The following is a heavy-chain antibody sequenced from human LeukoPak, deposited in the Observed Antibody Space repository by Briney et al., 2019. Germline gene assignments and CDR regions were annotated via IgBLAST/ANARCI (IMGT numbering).Heavy chain of an antibody. Sequence: GGSLRLSCAASGFTFISYSMNWVRQAPGKGLEWVSSISSSSSYIYYADSVKGRFTISRYNAKNSLYLQMNSLRAEDTAVYYCARVRLLWFGELLYYYYGMDVWGQGTTVTVSS. J-gene: IGHJ6*02. CDR1: GFTFISYS. CDR2: ISSSSSYI. D-gene: IGHD3-10*01. V-gene: IGHV3-21*01. CDR3: ARVRLLWFGELLYYYYGMDV.